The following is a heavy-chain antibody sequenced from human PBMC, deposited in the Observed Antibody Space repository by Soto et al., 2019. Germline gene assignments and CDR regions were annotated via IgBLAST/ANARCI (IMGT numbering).Heavy chain of an antibody. CDR1: GFTFSDHY. V-gene: IGHV3-72*01. Sequence: GSLRLSCAASGFTFSDHYMDWVRQAPGKGLEWVGRTRKKANSYSTEYAASVKGRFTISRDDSKNSLYLQMNGLETEDTAVYYCVRASGDYSFDFWGQGTLVAVSS. CDR3: VRASGDYSFDF. CDR2: TRKKANSYST. D-gene: IGHD1-26*01. J-gene: IGHJ4*02.